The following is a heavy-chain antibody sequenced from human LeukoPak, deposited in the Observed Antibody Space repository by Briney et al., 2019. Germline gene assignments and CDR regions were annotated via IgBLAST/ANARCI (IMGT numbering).Heavy chain of an antibody. CDR3: AKNPRSSSSPYYFDY. CDR2: ISGSGGST. D-gene: IGHD6-6*01. V-gene: IGHV3-23*01. CDR1: GFTFSSFA. Sequence: GGSLRLTCVASGFTFSSFAMKWVGQAPGKGLERVTAISGSGGSTYYADSVKGRFTISRDNSNNTLYLQMNSLRAEDTAVYYCAKNPRSSSSPYYFDYWGQGTLVTVSS. J-gene: IGHJ4*02.